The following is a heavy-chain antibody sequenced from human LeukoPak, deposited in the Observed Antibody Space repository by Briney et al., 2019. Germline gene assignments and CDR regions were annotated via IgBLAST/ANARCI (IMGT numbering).Heavy chain of an antibody. V-gene: IGHV4-59*06. CDR1: GGSITGYY. J-gene: IGHJ6*02. CDR3: VREPGYCSGGSCYSGYGMDV. D-gene: IGHD2-15*01. Sequence: SETLSLTCTVSGGSITGYYWNWIRQPPGKGLEWIGYIYYSGSTYYNPSLKSRVTISVDTSKNQFSLKLSSVTAADTAVYYCVREPGYCSGGSCYSGYGMDVWGQGTTVTVSS. CDR2: IYYSGST.